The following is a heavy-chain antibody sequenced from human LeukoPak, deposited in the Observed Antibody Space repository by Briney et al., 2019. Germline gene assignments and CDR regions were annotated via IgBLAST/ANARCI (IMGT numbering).Heavy chain of an antibody. CDR3: ARQGDYYGSAHDC. CDR1: GASISSTFYY. V-gene: IGHV4-39*01. J-gene: IGHJ4*02. CDR2: IFYSGST. Sequence: ASETLSLTCTVSGASISSTFYYWGWIRQPPGKGLERIGSIFYSGSTYYNPSLKSRVTISVDTSKNLFSLKLTSVTAADTAVYYCARQGDYYGSAHDCWGQGTLVTVSS. D-gene: IGHD3-10*01.